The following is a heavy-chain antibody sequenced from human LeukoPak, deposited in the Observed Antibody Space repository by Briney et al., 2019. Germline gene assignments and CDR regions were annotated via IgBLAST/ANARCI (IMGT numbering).Heavy chain of an antibody. Sequence: ASVTVSCTASGYAFTSYHIHWMRQAPGQGLGWMGIIIPSSGSTTYAQKFQGRVTMTRDTSTSTVYMELSSLTSDDTAVYFCARSDYNDYRGLGFWGQGTLVTVSS. V-gene: IGHV1-46*01. CDR2: IIPSSGST. J-gene: IGHJ4*02. CDR1: GYAFTSYH. CDR3: ARSDYNDYRGLGF. D-gene: IGHD4-11*01.